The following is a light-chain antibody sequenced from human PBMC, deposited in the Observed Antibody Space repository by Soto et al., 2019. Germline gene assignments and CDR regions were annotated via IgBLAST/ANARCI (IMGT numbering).Light chain of an antibody. CDR2: AAS. CDR1: QGISNY. Sequence: DIQMTQSPSSLSASVGDRVTITCRASQGISNYLAWYQQKPGKVPKLLIHAASTLQSGVPSRFSGSGSGTDFTLTISSLQPDDVATYYCLKYNSAPRLFGPGTKVDMK. CDR3: LKYNSAPRL. V-gene: IGKV1-27*01. J-gene: IGKJ3*01.